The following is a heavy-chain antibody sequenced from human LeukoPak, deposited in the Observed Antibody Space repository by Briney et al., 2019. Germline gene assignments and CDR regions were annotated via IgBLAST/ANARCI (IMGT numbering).Heavy chain of an antibody. Sequence: PSETLSLTCSVSGGSISSGDYYWSWIRQPPGKGLEWIGYIYHSGSTYYNPSLKSRVTISVDTSKNQFSLKLSSVIAADTAVYYCARDRGRYCSGGSCSGSVDYWGQGTLVTVSS. J-gene: IGHJ4*02. V-gene: IGHV4-30-4*01. CDR2: IYHSGST. CDR1: GGSISSGDYY. D-gene: IGHD2-15*01. CDR3: ARDRGRYCSGGSCSGSVDY.